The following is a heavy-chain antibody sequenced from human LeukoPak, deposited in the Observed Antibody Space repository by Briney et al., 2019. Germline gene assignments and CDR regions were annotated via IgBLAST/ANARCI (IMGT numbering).Heavy chain of an antibody. D-gene: IGHD3-22*01. Sequence: GGSLRLSCAASGFTFDDYAMHWVRQALGQGLEWVSGISWNSGSIGYADSVKGRFTISRDNAKNSLYLQMNSLRAEDTALYYCAKANYYDSSGYYQHWGQGTLVTVSS. CDR2: ISWNSGSI. V-gene: IGHV3-9*01. CDR3: AKANYYDSSGYYQH. J-gene: IGHJ1*01. CDR1: GFTFDDYA.